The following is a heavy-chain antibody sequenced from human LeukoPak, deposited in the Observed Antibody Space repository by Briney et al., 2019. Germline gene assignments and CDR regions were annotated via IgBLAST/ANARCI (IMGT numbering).Heavy chain of an antibody. J-gene: IGHJ3*02. D-gene: IGHD6-25*01. V-gene: IGHV4-59*08. Sequence: SETLSLTCTVSGGSISSYYWSWIRQPPGKELEWIGYFHYSGTTNYNPSLKSRVTISVDTSKNQFSLKLRFVTAADTAVYYCARTYSSGAFDIWGQGTMVAVSS. CDR1: GGSISSYY. CDR2: FHYSGTT. CDR3: ARTYSSGAFDI.